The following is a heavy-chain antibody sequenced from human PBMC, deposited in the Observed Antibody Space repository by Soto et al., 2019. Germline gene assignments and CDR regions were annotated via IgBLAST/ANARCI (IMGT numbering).Heavy chain of an antibody. V-gene: IGHV1-69*13. J-gene: IGHJ4*02. CDR1: GGTFISYA. CDR3: ARGGLRGLIDY. CDR2: IIPIFGTA. D-gene: IGHD6-25*01. Sequence: GASVKVSCKAFGGTFISYAISWVRQAPGQGLEWMGGIIPIFGTANYAQKFQGRVTITADESTSTAYMELSSLRSEDTAVYYCARGGLRGLIDYWGQGTLVTVSS.